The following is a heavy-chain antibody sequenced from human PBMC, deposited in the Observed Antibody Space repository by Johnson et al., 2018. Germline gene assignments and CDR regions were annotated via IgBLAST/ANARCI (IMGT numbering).Heavy chain of an antibody. CDR2: IYPDDSDT. V-gene: IGHV5-51*01. CDR1: GYRFTTYW. D-gene: IGHD5-18*01. J-gene: IGHJ6*03. Sequence: EVQLLETGAEVKKPGESLKISCKGSGYRFTTYWIGWVRQMPGKGLEWMGIIYPDDSDTRYSPSFQGHVTISADKSINTAYLQWSSLRASDTAMYYCARQVDTALVGYYYMDRWGNGTTVTVSS. CDR3: ARQVDTALVGYYYMDR.